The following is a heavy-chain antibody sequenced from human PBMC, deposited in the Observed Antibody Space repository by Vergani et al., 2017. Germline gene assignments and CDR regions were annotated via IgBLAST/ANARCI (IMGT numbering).Heavy chain of an antibody. Sequence: QVQLQESGPGLVKPPGTLSLTCVVSGDSFSGSSWWSWVRQSPGKGLEWIGETHDSGRTNYNPSLKSRITISIDRSRTQFSLRLNSVTAADTAVYYCVRNGYLSLDVWGQGTTVTVSS. CDR1: GDSFSGSSW. CDR2: THDSGRT. J-gene: IGHJ6*02. D-gene: IGHD5-18*01. CDR3: VRNGYLSLDV. V-gene: IGHV4-4*03.